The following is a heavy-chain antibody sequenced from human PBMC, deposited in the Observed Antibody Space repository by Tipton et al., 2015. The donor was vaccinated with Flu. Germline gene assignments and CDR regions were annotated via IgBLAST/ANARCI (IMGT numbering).Heavy chain of an antibody. Sequence: TLSLTCTVSGGSISSGSYYWSWIRQPAGKGLEWIGRIYTSGSTNYNPALKSRVTIAVDTTKNQFSLKLSSVTAADTAVYYCARAGWLLPFDYVVQGTLVTVSS. CDR3: ARAGWLLPFDY. CDR1: GGSISSGSYY. J-gene: IGHJ4*02. V-gene: IGHV4-61*02. CDR2: IYTSGST. D-gene: IGHD3-22*01.